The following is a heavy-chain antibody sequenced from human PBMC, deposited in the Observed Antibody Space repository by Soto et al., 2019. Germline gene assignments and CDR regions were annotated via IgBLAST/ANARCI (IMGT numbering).Heavy chain of an antibody. CDR2: IRSKANSYAT. D-gene: IGHD2-2*01. V-gene: IGHV3-73*01. CDR1: GFTFSGSA. Sequence: PGGSLRLSCAASGFTFSGSAMHWVRQASGKGLEWVGRIRSKANSYATAYAASVKGRFTISRDDSKNTAYLQMNSLKTEDTAVYYCTRWYCSSTSCSDYWGQGTLVTVSS. J-gene: IGHJ4*02. CDR3: TRWYCSSTSCSDY.